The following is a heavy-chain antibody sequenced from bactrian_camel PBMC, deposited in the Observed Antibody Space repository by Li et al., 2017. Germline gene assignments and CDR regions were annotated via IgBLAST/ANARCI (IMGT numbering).Heavy chain of an antibody. D-gene: IGHD2*01. V-gene: IGHV3S54*01. CDR1: GDTYSRII. Sequence: HVQLVESGGGSVQAGGSLRLSCAAASGDTYSRIIMGWFRQAPGKTREGLACIATGSGNTYYADSVKGRFTISQDNAKNTVSLQMNSLKPEDTAMYYCAARGPYCYTKLSVADFTYWGQGTQVTVS. J-gene: IGHJ6*01. CDR3: AARGPYCYTKLSVADFTY. CDR2: IATGSGNT.